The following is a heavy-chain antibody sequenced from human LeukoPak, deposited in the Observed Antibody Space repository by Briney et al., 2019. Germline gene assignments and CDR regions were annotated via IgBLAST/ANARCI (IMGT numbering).Heavy chain of an antibody. Sequence: GGSLRLSCAASGFTFSSYWMSWVRQAPGKGLEWVANIKQDGSEKYYVDSVKGRFTISRDNAKNSLYLQMNSLRAEDTAVYYRARDHGYSYFDYWGQGTLVTVSS. D-gene: IGHD5-18*01. V-gene: IGHV3-7*01. CDR2: IKQDGSEK. J-gene: IGHJ4*02. CDR3: ARDHGYSYFDY. CDR1: GFTFSSYW.